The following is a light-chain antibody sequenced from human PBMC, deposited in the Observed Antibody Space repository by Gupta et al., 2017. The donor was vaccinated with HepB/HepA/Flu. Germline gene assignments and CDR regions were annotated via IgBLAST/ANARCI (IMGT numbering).Light chain of an antibody. J-gene: IGLJ2*01. CDR3: QSYDIGLSGLV. CDR2: ANN. V-gene: IGLV1-40*01. Sequence: QSVLTQPPSVSGAPGQRVTFSCTRTKSNIRADYDVHWYQLFPLTAPKVLIDANNNRPSGVPDRFSGSKSGTSASLAITGLLAEDEADYYCQSYDIGLSGLVFGGGTKLTVL. CDR1: KSNIRADYD.